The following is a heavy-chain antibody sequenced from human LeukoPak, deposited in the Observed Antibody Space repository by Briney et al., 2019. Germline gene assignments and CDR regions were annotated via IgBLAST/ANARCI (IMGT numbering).Heavy chain of an antibody. CDR3: VSHSDTLTSYSFDY. CDR1: GFTVSSNY. J-gene: IGHJ4*02. CDR2: IYSDGRT. V-gene: IGHV3-53*01. Sequence: GGSLRLSCAASGFTVSSNYMSWVRQAPGKGLEWVSIIYSDGRTHYTDSVKGRFTISRDNSKNTMSLRMNSLRADDAAVYYCVSHSDTLTSYSFDYWGQGTLVTVSS. D-gene: IGHD3-9*01.